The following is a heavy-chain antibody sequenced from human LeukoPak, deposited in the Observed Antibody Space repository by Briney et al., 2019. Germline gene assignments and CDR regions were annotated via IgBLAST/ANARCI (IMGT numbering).Heavy chain of an antibody. V-gene: IGHV3-30*04. D-gene: IGHD2-2*01. J-gene: IGHJ3*02. CDR2: ISYDGSNK. CDR3: AIDTNDAFDI. CDR1: GFTFSCYA. Sequence: PGGSLRLSCAASGFTFSCYAMSWVRQAPGKGLEGVAVISYDGSNKYYADSVKGRFTISRDNSKNTLYLQMNSLRAEDTAVYYCAIDTNDAFDIWGQGTMVTVSS.